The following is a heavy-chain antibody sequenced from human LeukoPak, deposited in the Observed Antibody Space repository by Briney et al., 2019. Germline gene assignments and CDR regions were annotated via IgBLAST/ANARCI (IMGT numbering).Heavy chain of an antibody. V-gene: IGHV3-43*01. D-gene: IGHD2-2*01. CDR1: GFTFDDYT. J-gene: IGHJ6*03. CDR2: ISWDGGST. CDR3: AKDGSTSLSYYYMDV. Sequence: SGGSLRLSSAASGFTFDDYTMHWVRQAPGKGLEWVSLISWDGGSTYYADSVKGRFTISRDNSKNSLYLQMNSLRTEDTALYYCAKDGSTSLSYYYMDVWGKGTTVTVSS.